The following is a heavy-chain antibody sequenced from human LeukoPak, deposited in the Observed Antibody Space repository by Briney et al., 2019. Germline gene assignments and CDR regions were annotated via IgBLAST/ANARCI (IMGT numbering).Heavy chain of an antibody. CDR3: ARAPRLGDYDFWSGRPDWFDP. D-gene: IGHD3-3*01. J-gene: IGHJ5*02. Sequence: PSETLSLTCTVSGGSISSYYWSWIRQPPGKGLEWIGYIYYSGSTNYNPSLKSRVTISVDTSKNQFSLELSSVTAADTAVYYCARAPRLGDYDFWSGRPDWFDPWGQGTLVTVSS. CDR2: IYYSGST. V-gene: IGHV4-59*01. CDR1: GGSISSYY.